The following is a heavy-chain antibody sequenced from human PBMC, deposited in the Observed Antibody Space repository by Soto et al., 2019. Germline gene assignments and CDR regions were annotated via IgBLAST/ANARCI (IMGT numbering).Heavy chain of an antibody. CDR1: GGSISSSSYY. D-gene: IGHD3-22*01. CDR3: ARHVLYYYDSSGYYLGENYFDY. CDR2: IYYSGST. J-gene: IGHJ4*02. V-gene: IGHV4-39*01. Sequence: QLQLQESGPGLVKPSETLSLTCTVSGGSISSSSYYWGWIRQPPGKGLEWIGSIYYSGSTYYNPSLKSRVTISVDTSKNPFSLKLSSVTAADTAVYYCARHVLYYYDSSGYYLGENYFDYWGQGTLVTVSS.